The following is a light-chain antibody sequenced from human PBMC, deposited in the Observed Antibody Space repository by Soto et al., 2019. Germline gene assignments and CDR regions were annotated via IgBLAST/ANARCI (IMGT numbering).Light chain of an antibody. CDR2: DAS. Sequence: EIVLTQSPVTLSLSPGERATLSCRASQSVTNSLAWYQQKPGQAPRLLVYDASNRATGIPTRFSGSGSGTDFTLTIGNLEPEDFAVYYCQQHISWPLTFGGGTKVDIK. V-gene: IGKV3-11*01. CDR1: QSVTNS. CDR3: QQHISWPLT. J-gene: IGKJ4*01.